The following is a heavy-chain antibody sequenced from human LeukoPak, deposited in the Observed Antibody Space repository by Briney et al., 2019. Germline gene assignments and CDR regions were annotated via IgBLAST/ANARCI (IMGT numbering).Heavy chain of an antibody. Sequence: GGSLRPSCAASGFTFSIYGMHWARQAPGKGLEWVAFEQKDGSYKKYADSVKGRFTISKDNSKNTLYLQMNSLRVEDAAVYYCANIPNSFGPDYWGQGSLVTVSS. D-gene: IGHD3-16*01. CDR1: GFTFSIYG. CDR2: EQKDGSYK. V-gene: IGHV3-30*02. CDR3: ANIPNSFGPDY. J-gene: IGHJ4*02.